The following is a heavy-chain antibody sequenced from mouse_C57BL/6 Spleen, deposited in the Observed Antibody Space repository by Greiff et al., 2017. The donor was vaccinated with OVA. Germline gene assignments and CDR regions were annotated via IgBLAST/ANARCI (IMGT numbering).Heavy chain of an antibody. CDR3: AIEAAQATGYFDY. J-gene: IGHJ2*01. CDR2: IDPSDSYT. V-gene: IGHV1-59*01. CDR1: GYTFTSYW. D-gene: IGHD3-2*02. Sequence: VQLQQPGAELVRPGTSVKLSCKASGYTFTSYWMHWVTQRPGQGLAWIGVIDPSDSYTNYNQKFKGQGTLTVDTSSSTAYMQLSSLTSEDSSVSDCAIEAAQATGYFDYWGQGTTLTVSS.